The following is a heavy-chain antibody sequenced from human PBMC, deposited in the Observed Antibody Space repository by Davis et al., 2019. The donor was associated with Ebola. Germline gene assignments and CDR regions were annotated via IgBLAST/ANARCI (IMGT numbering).Heavy chain of an antibody. J-gene: IGHJ6*02. CDR2: IGTSGNT. CDR1: AFSFSNYA. CDR3: ARDLLEPLYYYYGMDV. V-gene: IGHV3-23*01. D-gene: IGHD1-1*01. Sequence: GGSLRLSCAASAFSFSNYAVTWVRQAPGEGLEWVSTIGTSGNTHYADSVKGRFTISRDNSKNTLYLQMNSLRDEDTAVYYCARDLLEPLYYYYGMDVWGQGTTVTVSS.